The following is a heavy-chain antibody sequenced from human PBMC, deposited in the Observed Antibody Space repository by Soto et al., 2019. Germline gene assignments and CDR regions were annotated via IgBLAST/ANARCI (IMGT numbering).Heavy chain of an antibody. CDR2: INYSGSI. D-gene: IGHD5-12*01. J-gene: IGHJ6*03. V-gene: IGHV4-61*01. Sequence: PSETLSLTFTVSGGSISYEYYHWTWIRHSPGKGREWIGYINYSGSIIYNPSLKSRVTISVDTSKTQFSLKLSSVTAADTAVYYCGRDSGYDYVGWDVWGKGTTVTVS. CDR1: GGSISYEYYH. CDR3: GRDSGYDYVGWDV.